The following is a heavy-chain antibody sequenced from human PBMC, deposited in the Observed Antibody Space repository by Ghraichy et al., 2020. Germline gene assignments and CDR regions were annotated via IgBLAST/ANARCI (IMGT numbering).Heavy chain of an antibody. CDR1: GFTFSSYA. CDR3: AKVPRYSSSWYGDY. CDR2: ISGSGGST. V-gene: IGHV3-23*01. Sequence: GGSLRLSCAASGFTFSSYAMSWVRQAPGKGLEWVSAISGSGGSTYYADSVKGRFTISRDNSKNTLYLQMNSLRAEDTAVYYCAKVPRYSSSWYGDYWGQGTLVTVSS. D-gene: IGHD6-13*01. J-gene: IGHJ4*02.